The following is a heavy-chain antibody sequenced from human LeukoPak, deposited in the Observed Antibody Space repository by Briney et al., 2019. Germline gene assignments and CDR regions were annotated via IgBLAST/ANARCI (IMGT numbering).Heavy chain of an antibody. J-gene: IGHJ3*02. CDR1: GVTFSSYA. CDR3: AKFTASRYNWNYVNNAFDI. Sequence: GGSLRLSCAASGVTFSSYAMSWVRQAPGKGLEWVSAISGSGGSTYYADSVKGRFTISRDNSKNTLYPQMNSLRAEDMAVYYCAKFTASRYNWNYVNNAFDIWGQGTMVTVSS. D-gene: IGHD1-7*01. V-gene: IGHV3-23*01. CDR2: ISGSGGST.